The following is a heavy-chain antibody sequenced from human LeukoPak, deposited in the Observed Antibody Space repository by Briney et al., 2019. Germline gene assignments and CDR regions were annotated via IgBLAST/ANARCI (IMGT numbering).Heavy chain of an antibody. J-gene: IGHJ4*02. CDR3: AKGSNGWVGALSSY. D-gene: IGHD3-10*01. CDR2: ISWNSGSI. Sequence: GGSLRLSHSASGFTLDDYALDGVRQAPGKGLEWVSGISWNSGSIGYADSVKGRFTISRDNAKNSLYLQMNSLRAEDMALYYCAKGSNGWVGALSSYWGQGTLVTVSS. V-gene: IGHV3-9*03. CDR1: GFTLDDYA.